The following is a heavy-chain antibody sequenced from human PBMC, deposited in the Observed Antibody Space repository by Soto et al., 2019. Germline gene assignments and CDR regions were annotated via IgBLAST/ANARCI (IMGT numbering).Heavy chain of an antibody. CDR3: ARTDGADTALNWFDP. CDR2: IYWDDDK. CDR1: GFSLSTSGVG. D-gene: IGHD5-18*01. J-gene: IGHJ5*02. Sequence: QITLKESGPPLVKPTQTLTLTCTFSGFSLSTSGVGVGWIRQPPGKALEWLALIYWDDDKRYSPSLKSRLTTTKDTSKNQVVLTMTNMDPVDTATYYCARTDGADTALNWFDPWGQGTLVTVSS. V-gene: IGHV2-5*02.